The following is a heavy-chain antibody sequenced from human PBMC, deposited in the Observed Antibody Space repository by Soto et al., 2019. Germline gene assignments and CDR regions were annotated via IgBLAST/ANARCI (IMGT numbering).Heavy chain of an antibody. Sequence: EVQLLESGGGLVQPGGSLRLSCAASGFTFISYAMNWVRQAPGKGLQWVAAISGGGDATFYADSVKGRFTISRDNSRKAVCMHTNSLATDDTDVYLCARKVPGSTTRPDYWYFDLWGRGTLVTVSS. CDR3: ARKVPGSTTRPDYWYFDL. D-gene: IGHD2-2*01. J-gene: IGHJ2*01. CDR1: GFTFISYA. V-gene: IGHV3-23*01. CDR2: ISGGGDAT.